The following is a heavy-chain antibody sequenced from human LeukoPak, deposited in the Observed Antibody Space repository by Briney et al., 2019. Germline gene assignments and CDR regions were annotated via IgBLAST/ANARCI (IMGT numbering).Heavy chain of an antibody. CDR2: IVTSGNTL. CDR1: GFTFSGYS. V-gene: IGHV3-48*02. J-gene: IGHJ4*02. D-gene: IGHD1-14*01. CDR3: AGILGLTLDY. Sequence: PGGSLRLSCAASGFTFSGYSMNWVRQAPGRGMEWVSYIVTSGNTLYYADSVKGRFTISRDNAKNSLYLQMNSLRDEDTAVYYWAGILGLTLDYWGQGALVTVSS.